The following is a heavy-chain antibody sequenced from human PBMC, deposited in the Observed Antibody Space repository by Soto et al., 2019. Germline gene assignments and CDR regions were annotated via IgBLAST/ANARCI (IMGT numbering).Heavy chain of an antibody. Sequence: QVQLVESGGGVVQPGRSLRLSCAASGFTFSSYAMHWVRQAPGKELEWVAVISYDGSNKYYADSVKGRFTISRDNSKNTLYLQMNSLRAEDTAVYYCARVPTVVTTAYYFDYWGQGTLVTVSS. J-gene: IGHJ4*02. D-gene: IGHD4-17*01. CDR3: ARVPTVVTTAYYFDY. CDR1: GFTFSSYA. CDR2: ISYDGSNK. V-gene: IGHV3-30-3*01.